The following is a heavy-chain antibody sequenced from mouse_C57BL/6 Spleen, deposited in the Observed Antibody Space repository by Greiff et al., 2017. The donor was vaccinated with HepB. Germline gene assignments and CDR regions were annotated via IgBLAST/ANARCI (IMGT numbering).Heavy chain of an antibody. V-gene: IGHV14-2*01. CDR3: ASPITTVVEYYFDY. CDR1: GFNIKDYY. D-gene: IGHD1-1*01. CDR2: IDPEDGET. J-gene: IGHJ2*01. Sequence: VQLQQSGAELVKPGASVKLSCTASGFNIKDYYMHWVKQRTEQGLEWIGRIDPEDGETKYAPKFQGKATITADTSSNTAYLQLSSLTSEDTAVYYCASPITTVVEYYFDYWGQGTTLTVSS.